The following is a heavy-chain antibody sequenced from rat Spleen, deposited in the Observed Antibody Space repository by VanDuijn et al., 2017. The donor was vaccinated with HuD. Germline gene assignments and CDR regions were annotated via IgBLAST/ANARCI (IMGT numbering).Heavy chain of an antibody. CDR3: ARQYYGYTD. D-gene: IGHD1-9*01. Sequence: EVQLVESGGGLVQPGRSMKLSCVASGFTFSSFPMAWVRQAPTKGLEWVASISVSGDRAYYRDSVKGRFTIFRDNANSTLYLQMDSLRSEDTAIYYCARQYYGYTDWGQATLVTVSS. J-gene: IGHJ3*01. CDR2: ISVSGDRA. V-gene: IGHV5-46*01. CDR1: GFTFSSFP.